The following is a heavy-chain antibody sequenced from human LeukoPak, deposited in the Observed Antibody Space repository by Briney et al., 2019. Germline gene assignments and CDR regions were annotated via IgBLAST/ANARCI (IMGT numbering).Heavy chain of an antibody. CDR2: IRYDGSNK. D-gene: IGHD5-12*01. CDR3: ARDSWLRGGYYFDY. CDR1: GSTFSSYG. Sequence: GGSLRLSCAASGSTFSSYGMHWVRQAPGKGLEWVAFIRYDGSNKYYADSVKGRFTISRDNSKNTLYLQMNSLRAEDTAVYYCARDSWLRGGYYFDYWGQGTLVTVSS. J-gene: IGHJ4*02. V-gene: IGHV3-30*02.